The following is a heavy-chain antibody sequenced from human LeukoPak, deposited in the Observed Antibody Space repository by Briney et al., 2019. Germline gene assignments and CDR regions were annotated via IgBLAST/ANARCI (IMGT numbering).Heavy chain of an antibody. J-gene: IGHJ4*02. CDR2: IYYSGST. V-gene: IGHV4-39*07. CDR3: ARVRVDGGKFDY. CDR1: GGSISSSSYY. D-gene: IGHD4-23*01. Sequence: PSETLSLTCTVSGGSISSSSYYWGWIRQPPGKGLEWIGSIYYSGSTYYNPSLKSRVTISVDTSKNQFSLKLSSVTAADTAVYYCARVRVDGGKFDYWGQGTLVTVSS.